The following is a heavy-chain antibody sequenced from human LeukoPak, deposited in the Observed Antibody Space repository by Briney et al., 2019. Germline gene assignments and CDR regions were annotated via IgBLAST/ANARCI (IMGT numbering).Heavy chain of an antibody. CDR3: ARAGRGYYGSGSYYTS. CDR1: GFTFSSYW. CDR2: INSDGSST. J-gene: IGHJ5*02. Sequence: PGGSLRLSCAASGFTFSSYWMHWVRHAPGKGLVWVSRINSDGSSTRYADSVKGRFTISRDNAKNTLYLQMNSLRAEDTAVYYCARAGRGYYGSGSYYTSWGQGTLVTVSS. D-gene: IGHD3-10*01. V-gene: IGHV3-74*01.